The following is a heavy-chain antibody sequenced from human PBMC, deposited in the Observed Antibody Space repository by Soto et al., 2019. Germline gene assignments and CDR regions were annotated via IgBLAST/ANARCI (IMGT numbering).Heavy chain of an antibody. CDR1: GFTFSSYA. CDR2: ISGSGGST. J-gene: IGHJ6*02. Sequence: PGGYLRLSCAASGFTFSSYAMSCGRQSPCKLMEWVSAISGSGGSTYYADSVKGRFTISRDNSKNTLYLQMNSLRAEDTAVYYCASYLGGGERHYYYYYGMDVWGQGTTVTVSS. V-gene: IGHV3-23*01. D-gene: IGHD3-16*01. CDR3: ASYLGGGERHYYYYYGMDV.